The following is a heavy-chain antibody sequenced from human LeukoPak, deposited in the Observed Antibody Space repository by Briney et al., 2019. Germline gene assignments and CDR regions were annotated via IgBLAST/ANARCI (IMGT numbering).Heavy chain of an antibody. J-gene: IGHJ4*02. CDR1: ALRFSSFA. Sequence: PGGSLRLSCAASALRFSSFAMTWVRQVPGKGLEWVSGIHGSGETTYYADSVKGRFTISRDNSREMLYLQMNSLRVEDTAVYYCARDYKSPDFWAGYPPYHHDHWGQGTLVTVSS. CDR3: ARDYKSPDFWAGYPPYHHDH. D-gene: IGHD3/OR15-3a*01. CDR2: IHGSGETT. V-gene: IGHV3-23*01.